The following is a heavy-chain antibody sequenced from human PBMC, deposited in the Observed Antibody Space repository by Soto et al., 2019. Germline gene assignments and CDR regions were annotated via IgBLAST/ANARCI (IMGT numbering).Heavy chain of an antibody. CDR1: DGSMRGYY. D-gene: IGHD4-17*01. V-gene: IGHV4-59*01. CDR3: ARERGDDKYFDQ. CDR2: MHSNGNT. J-gene: IGHJ4*02. Sequence: PSETLSLTCTVSDGSMRGYYWNWIRQPPGKGLEWIGYMHSNGNTNYNPSLKSRVTISIDTSRNQFSLRLSSVTAADTAVFYCARERGDDKYFDQWGQGTLVSVSS.